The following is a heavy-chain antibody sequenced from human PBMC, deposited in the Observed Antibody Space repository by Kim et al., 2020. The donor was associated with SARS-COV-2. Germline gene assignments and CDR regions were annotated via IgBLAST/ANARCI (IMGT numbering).Heavy chain of an antibody. Sequence: SETLSLTCTVSGDSISYYYCSWIRQLPGKGLEWIGYIYYGGSTNYNPSLKSRVTISLDASKNQFSLELTSVTAADTAMYYCVRSEGRSSWRQFDYWGQGILVTVSS. CDR2: IYYGGST. V-gene: IGHV4-59*01. J-gene: IGHJ4*02. CDR3: VRSEGRSSWRQFDY. D-gene: IGHD6-13*01. CDR1: GDSISYYY.